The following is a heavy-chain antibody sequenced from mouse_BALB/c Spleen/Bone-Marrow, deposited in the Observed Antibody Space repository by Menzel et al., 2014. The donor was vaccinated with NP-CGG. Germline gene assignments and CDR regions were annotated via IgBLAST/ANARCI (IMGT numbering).Heavy chain of an antibody. CDR1: GFTFSDYY. CDR3: ARDGNYAY. V-gene: IGHV5-4*02. CDR2: ISDGGSYT. Sequence: EVQLVESGGGLVKPGGSLKLSCAASGFTFSDYYMYWVRQTPEKRLEWVATISDGGSYTYYPDSVKGRFTISRDNAMNNLYLQMSSLKSEDTAMYYCARDGNYAYWGQGTLVTVSA. D-gene: IGHD2-1*01. J-gene: IGHJ3*01.